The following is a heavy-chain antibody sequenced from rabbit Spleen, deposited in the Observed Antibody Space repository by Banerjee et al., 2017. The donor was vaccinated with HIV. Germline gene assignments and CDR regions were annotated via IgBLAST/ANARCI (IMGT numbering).Heavy chain of an antibody. D-gene: IGHD6-1*01. CDR3: ARTYYTYAWAGDL. J-gene: IGHJ6*01. Sequence: EESGGDLVQHAGSMTLTCKASGLGFSSSYWICWVRQAPGKGLKWIAYDYGATRGSPHYASWAKGRFTISKTSSTTVTMQMTRLTAADSATYFCARTYYTYAWAGDLWRPGNLVTVS. CDR1: GLGFSSSYW. V-gene: IGHV1S45*01. CDR2: DYGATRGSP.